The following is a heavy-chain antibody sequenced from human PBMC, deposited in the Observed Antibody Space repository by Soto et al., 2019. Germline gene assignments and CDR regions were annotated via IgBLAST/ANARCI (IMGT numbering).Heavy chain of an antibody. D-gene: IGHD3-9*01. V-gene: IGHV1-24*01. Sequence: SVEACFRASCYTLTELSMQWVRQAPGKGLEWMGGFDPEDGEEMYAQKFQGRVTMTEDTSTDTAYMELSGLRSDDTGVYYCAHDIPLRLWGQGTLVTVSS. CDR3: AHDIPLRL. J-gene: IGHJ4*02. CDR1: CYTLTELS. CDR2: FDPEDGEE.